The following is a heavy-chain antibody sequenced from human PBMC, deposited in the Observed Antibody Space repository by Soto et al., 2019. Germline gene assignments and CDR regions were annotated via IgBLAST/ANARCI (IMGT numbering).Heavy chain of an antibody. CDR3: ARDPGVRGVIYWFDP. CDR2: INAGNGNT. V-gene: IGHV1-3*01. D-gene: IGHD3-10*01. Sequence: ASVKVSCKASGYTFTSYAMHWVRQAPGQRLEWMGWINAGNGNTKYSQKFQGRVTITRDTSASTAYMELSSLRSEDTAVYYCARDPGVRGVIYWFDPWGQGTLVTVSS. CDR1: GYTFTSYA. J-gene: IGHJ5*02.